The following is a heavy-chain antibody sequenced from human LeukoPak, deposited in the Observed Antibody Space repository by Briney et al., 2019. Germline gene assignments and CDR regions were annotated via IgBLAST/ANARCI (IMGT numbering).Heavy chain of an antibody. Sequence: ASVKVSCKASGYTFTSYYMHWVRQAPGQGLEWMGIINPSGGSTSYAQKFQGRVTMTRDTSISTAYMELSRLRSDDTAVYYCARVSQYYDFWSGYYNWFDPWGQGTLVTVSS. J-gene: IGHJ5*02. D-gene: IGHD3-3*01. V-gene: IGHV1-46*01. CDR1: GYTFTSYY. CDR3: ARVSQYYDFWSGYYNWFDP. CDR2: INPSGGST.